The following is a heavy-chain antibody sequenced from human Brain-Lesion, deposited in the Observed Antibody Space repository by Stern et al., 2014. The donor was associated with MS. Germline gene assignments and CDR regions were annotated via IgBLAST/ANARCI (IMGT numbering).Heavy chain of an antibody. Sequence: VQLVESGPGLVKPSQTLSLSCTVSGGSISSGGYYWSWIRQPAGKGLEWIGRIFNSGSTSYNPSLTSRVTISIDKSNHQLSLRLNSMTAADTAVYYCARGRVVPGFQYYATDVWGQGTTVIVSS. CDR1: GGSISSGGYY. CDR2: IFNSGST. D-gene: IGHD2-2*01. J-gene: IGHJ6*02. CDR3: ARGRVVPGFQYYATDV. V-gene: IGHV4-61*02.